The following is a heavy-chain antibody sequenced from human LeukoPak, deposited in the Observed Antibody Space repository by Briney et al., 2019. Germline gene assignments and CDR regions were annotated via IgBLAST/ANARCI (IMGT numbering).Heavy chain of an antibody. J-gene: IGHJ5*02. CDR1: GGSLSSYY. CDR3: AREQNKWFDP. V-gene: IGHV4-59*01. CDR2: IYYSGST. D-gene: IGHD2/OR15-2a*01. Sequence: SETLSLTCTVSGGSLSSYYWSWIRQPPGRGLEWIGYIYYSGSTNYNPSLKSRVTISVDTSKNQFSLKLSSVTAADTAVYYCAREQNKWFDPWGQGTLVTVSS.